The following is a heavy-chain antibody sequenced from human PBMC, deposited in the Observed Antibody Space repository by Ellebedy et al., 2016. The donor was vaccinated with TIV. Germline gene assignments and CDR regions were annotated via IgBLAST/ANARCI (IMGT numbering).Heavy chain of an antibody. J-gene: IGHJ4*02. CDR2: INSISSHI. CDR3: ARGGDDYGDY. D-gene: IGHD4-17*01. Sequence: GGSLRLSXAASGFTFSSYSMNWVRQAPGKGLEWVSSINSISSHIYYADSVKGRFSISRDNAKNSLYLQMNSLRAEETAVYYCARGGDDYGDYWGQGTLVTVSS. V-gene: IGHV3-21*01. CDR1: GFTFSSYS.